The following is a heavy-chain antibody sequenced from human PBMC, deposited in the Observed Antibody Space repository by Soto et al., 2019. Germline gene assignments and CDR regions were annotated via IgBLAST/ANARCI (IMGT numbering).Heavy chain of an antibody. Sequence: QLQLQESGPGLVKPSETLSLTCTVSGGSISSSSYYWGWIRQPPGKGLEWIGSIYYSGSTYYNPSLKSRVTISVDTSKNQFSLKLSSVTAADTAVYYCARMYSSGWLPYYFDYWGQGTLVTVSS. CDR2: IYYSGST. D-gene: IGHD6-19*01. J-gene: IGHJ4*02. V-gene: IGHV4-39*01. CDR3: ARMYSSGWLPYYFDY. CDR1: GGSISSSSYY.